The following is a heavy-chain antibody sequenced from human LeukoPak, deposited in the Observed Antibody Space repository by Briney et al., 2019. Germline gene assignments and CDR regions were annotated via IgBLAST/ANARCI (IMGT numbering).Heavy chain of an antibody. CDR1: GFTVSNNY. V-gene: IGHV3-53*01. Sequence: GGSLRLSCAASGFTVSNNYMSWVRQAPGKGLEWVSLIYSGGSTYYADSVKGRFTISRDNSKNTLYLQMNSLRAEDTAVYYCARERYSSSPNWFDPWGQGTLVTVSS. CDR2: IYSGGST. J-gene: IGHJ5*02. D-gene: IGHD6-6*01. CDR3: ARERYSSSPNWFDP.